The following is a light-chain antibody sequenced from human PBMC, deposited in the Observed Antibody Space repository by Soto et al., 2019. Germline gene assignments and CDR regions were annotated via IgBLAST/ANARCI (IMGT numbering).Light chain of an antibody. CDR3: QSHDSSLSAYV. CDR1: SSNIGAGYD. CDR2: GNS. Sequence: QSVLTQPPSVSGAPGQRVTISCTGSSSNIGAGYDVHWYQQLPGTGPKLLISGNSNRPSGVPDRFSGPRSGTSASLAITGLQAEDEADYYCQSHDSSLSAYVFGTGTRSPS. J-gene: IGLJ1*01. V-gene: IGLV1-40*01.